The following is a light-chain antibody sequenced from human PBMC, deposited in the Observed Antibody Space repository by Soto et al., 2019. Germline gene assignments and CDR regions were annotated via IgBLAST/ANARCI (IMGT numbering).Light chain of an antibody. Sequence: IAVSQTPGTLSLSPGERATLSCRASRSVSSSYLAWYQQKPGQAPRLLIYGASSRATGIPDRFSGSGSGTDFTLTISRLEPEDFAEDYCQQYGSSRGVTFGGATNV. J-gene: IGKJ4*01. CDR1: RSVSSSY. CDR2: GAS. CDR3: QQYGSSRGVT. V-gene: IGKV3-20*01.